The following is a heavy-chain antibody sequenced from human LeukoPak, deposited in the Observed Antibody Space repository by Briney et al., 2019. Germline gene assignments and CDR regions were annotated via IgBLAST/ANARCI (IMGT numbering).Heavy chain of an antibody. V-gene: IGHV3-30*19. CDR2: IWYDGSKK. Sequence: PGGSLRLSCAASGFSFSSYGMHWVRQAPGKGLEWVAVIWYDGSKKYYADSVKGRFTISRDNSKNTLYLQMNSLRAEDTAVYYCARPGWVEGGFDYWGQGTLVTVSS. J-gene: IGHJ4*02. CDR1: GFSFSSYG. CDR3: ARPGWVEGGFDY. D-gene: IGHD2-15*01.